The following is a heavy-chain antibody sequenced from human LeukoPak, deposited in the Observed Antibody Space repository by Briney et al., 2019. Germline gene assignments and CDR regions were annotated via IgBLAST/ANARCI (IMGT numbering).Heavy chain of an antibody. Sequence: GGSLRLSCAASGFTFSSYAMNWVRQAPGKGLDWVSAISHSGATTYYADSVKGRFTISRDNSKNTLFLQMNSLRAEDTALYYCAKDGGTHCDHWGQGTLVTVSS. D-gene: IGHD1-26*01. J-gene: IGHJ4*02. V-gene: IGHV3-23*01. CDR1: GFTFSSYA. CDR2: ISHSGATT. CDR3: AKDGGTHCDH.